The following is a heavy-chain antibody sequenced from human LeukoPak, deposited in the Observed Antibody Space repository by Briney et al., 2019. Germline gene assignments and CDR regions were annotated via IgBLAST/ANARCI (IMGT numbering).Heavy chain of an antibody. D-gene: IGHD3-10*01. CDR2: ISAYNGNT. J-gene: IGHJ6*03. CDR3: AREGVREPTFTMVRGVHYYYYMDV. Sequence: GASVKVSCKASGYTLRSYGITWVRQAPGQGLEWMGWISAYNGNTNYAQKLQGRVTMTTDTSTSTAYMELRSLRSDDTAVYYCAREGVREPTFTMVRGVHYYYYMDVWGKGTTVTISS. V-gene: IGHV1-18*01. CDR1: GYTLRSYG.